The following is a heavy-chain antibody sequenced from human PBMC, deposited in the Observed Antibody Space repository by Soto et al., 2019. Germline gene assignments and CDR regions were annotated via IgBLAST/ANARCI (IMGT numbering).Heavy chain of an antibody. CDR2: IYSGGST. CDR3: ARDRAAAGHDY. CDR1: GFPVSGNY. Sequence: PGGSMRLSCAAAGFPVSGNYMSWVSQAPGKGLEWVSVIYSGGSTYYADSVKGRFTISRDNSKNTLYLQMNSLRAEDTAVYYCARDRAAAGHDYWGQGTLVTVSS. D-gene: IGHD6-13*01. V-gene: IGHV3-66*01. J-gene: IGHJ4*02.